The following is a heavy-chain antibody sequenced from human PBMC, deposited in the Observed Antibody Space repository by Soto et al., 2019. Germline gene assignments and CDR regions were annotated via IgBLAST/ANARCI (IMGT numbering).Heavy chain of an antibody. D-gene: IGHD6-13*01. Sequence: GGSLRLSCAASGFTFSSHAMSWVRQAPGKGLEWVSGISGSGRSTFYADSVKGRFTISRDNSKNTLYLQMNSLRAEDTAVYYCTRDASRDSSARGWFDPWGPGTLVTVSS. CDR3: TRDASRDSSARGWFDP. CDR1: GFTFSSHA. CDR2: ISGSGRST. J-gene: IGHJ5*02. V-gene: IGHV3-23*01.